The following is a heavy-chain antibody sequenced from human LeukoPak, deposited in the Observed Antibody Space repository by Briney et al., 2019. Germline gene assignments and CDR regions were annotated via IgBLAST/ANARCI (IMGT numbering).Heavy chain of an antibody. Sequence: GGSLRLSCVASDFTFSFYWMTWVRQAPGKGLEWVAVISADGRNKYYTDSVKGRFTISRDNSKNTLYLQMNSLRVEDTAVYYCAKEKLWFGELLLSMDVWGQGTTVTVPS. CDR2: ISADGRNK. V-gene: IGHV3-30*18. CDR3: AKEKLWFGELLLSMDV. CDR1: DFTFSFYW. J-gene: IGHJ6*02. D-gene: IGHD3-10*01.